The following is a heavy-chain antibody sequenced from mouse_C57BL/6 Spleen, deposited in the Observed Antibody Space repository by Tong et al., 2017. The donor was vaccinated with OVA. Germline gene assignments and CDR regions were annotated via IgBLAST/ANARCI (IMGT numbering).Heavy chain of an antibody. V-gene: IGHV1S41*01. CDR1: GYTFTSYW. CDR2: IAPGSGST. CDR3: ARRGYWYFDV. Sequence: DLVKPGASVKLSCKASGYTFTSYWINWIKQRPGQGLEWIGRIAPGSGSTYYNEMFKGKATLTVDTSSSTAYIQLSSLLSEDSAVYFCARRGYWYFDVWGAGTTVTVSS. J-gene: IGHJ1*01.